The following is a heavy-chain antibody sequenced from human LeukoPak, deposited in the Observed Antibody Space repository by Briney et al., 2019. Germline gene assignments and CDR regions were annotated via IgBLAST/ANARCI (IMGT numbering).Heavy chain of an antibody. D-gene: IGHD6-19*01. CDR3: ARTAMSSGWYLYDY. J-gene: IGHJ4*02. CDR1: GCSISSYY. CDR2: IYYSGIS. Sequence: SETLSLTCTGSGCSISSYYWSWIRQPPGKGLEWIGYIYYSGISSYNPSLKSRLTISVDTSKNQYSLKLSSVTAADTAVYYCARTAMSSGWYLYDYWGQGTLVTVSS. V-gene: IGHV4-59*01.